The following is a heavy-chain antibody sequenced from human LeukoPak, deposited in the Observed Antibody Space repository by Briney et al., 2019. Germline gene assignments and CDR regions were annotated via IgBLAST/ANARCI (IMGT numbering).Heavy chain of an antibody. D-gene: IGHD6-13*01. V-gene: IGHV3-33*01. Sequence: PGGSLRLSCAASGFTFSSHGMHWVRQAPGKGLAWVAVIWHDGSNKYYADSVKGRFTISRDNSKKTLYLQMNSLRAEDTAVYYCARDAVYSSSWQYDWGQGALVTVSS. CDR1: GFTFSSHG. CDR3: ARDAVYSSSWQYD. J-gene: IGHJ4*02. CDR2: IWHDGSNK.